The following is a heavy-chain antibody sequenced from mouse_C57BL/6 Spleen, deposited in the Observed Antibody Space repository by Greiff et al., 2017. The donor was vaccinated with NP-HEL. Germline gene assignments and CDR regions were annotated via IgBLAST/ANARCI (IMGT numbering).Heavy chain of an antibody. CDR3: ARGADGSFDY. V-gene: IGHV1-59*01. Sequence: VQLQQPGAELVRPGTSVKLSCKASGYTFTSYWMHWVKQRPGQGLEWIGVIDPSDSYTNYNQKFKGKATLTVDTSSSTAYMQLSSLTSEDSAVYYCARGADGSFDYWGQGTTLTVSS. D-gene: IGHD2-3*01. CDR2: IDPSDSYT. J-gene: IGHJ2*01. CDR1: GYTFTSYW.